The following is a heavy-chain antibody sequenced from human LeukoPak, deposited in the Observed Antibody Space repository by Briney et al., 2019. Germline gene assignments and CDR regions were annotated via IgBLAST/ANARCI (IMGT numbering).Heavy chain of an antibody. J-gene: IGHJ4*02. V-gene: IGHV1-69-2*01. CDR3: ATDRYSGVSNY. Sequence: GGSLRLSCAASGYTFTDYYMHWVQQAPGKGLEWMGLVDPEDGETIYAEKFQGRVTITADTSTDTAYMELSSLRSEDTAVYYCATDRYSGVSNYWGQGTLVTVSS. CDR2: VDPEDGET. CDR1: GYTFTDYY. D-gene: IGHD2-21*01.